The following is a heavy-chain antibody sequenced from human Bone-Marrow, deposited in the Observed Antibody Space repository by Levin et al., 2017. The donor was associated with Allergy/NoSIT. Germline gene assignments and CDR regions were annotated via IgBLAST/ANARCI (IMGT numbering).Heavy chain of an antibody. D-gene: IGHD6-6*01. Sequence: GESLKISCAASGFTFSNYAMHWVRQAPGKGLEWVAVIWYDGSNKYYADSVKGRFTISRDNSKNTLYLQMNSLRAEDTAVYYCARDGRSSSSSGLDYFYYGMDVWGQGTTVTVSS. J-gene: IGHJ6*02. V-gene: IGHV3-33*01. CDR1: GFTFSNYA. CDR2: IWYDGSNK. CDR3: ARDGRSSSSSGLDYFYYGMDV.